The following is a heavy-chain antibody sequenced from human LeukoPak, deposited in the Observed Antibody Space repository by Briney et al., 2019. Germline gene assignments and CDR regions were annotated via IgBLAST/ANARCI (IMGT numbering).Heavy chain of an antibody. CDR1: GYSISSGYY. CDR3: ARDGGLAYSGEFDY. D-gene: IGHD2-15*01. Sequence: SSETLSLTCTVSGYSISSGYYWGWIRQPPGKGLEWIASIYDSGSTYYNPSLKSRVTISVDTSKNQFSLKLSSVTAADTAVYYCARDGGLAYSGEFDYWGQGTLVTVSS. V-gene: IGHV4-38-2*02. CDR2: IYDSGST. J-gene: IGHJ4*02.